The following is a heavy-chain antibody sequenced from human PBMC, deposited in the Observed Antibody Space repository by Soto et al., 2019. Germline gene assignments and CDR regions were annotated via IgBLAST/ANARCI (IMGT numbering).Heavy chain of an antibody. D-gene: IGHD2-15*01. CDR1: GYTFTSYG. CDR2: ISAYNGNT. CDR3: ARDEDDCSGGSCYSDPPYYFDY. V-gene: IGHV1-18*01. Sequence: ASVKVSCKASGYTFTSYGISWVRQAPGQGLEWMGWISAYNGNTNYAQKLQGRVTMTTDTSTSTAYMELRSLRSDDTAVYYCARDEDDCSGGSCYSDPPYYFDYWGQGTLVTVSS. J-gene: IGHJ4*02.